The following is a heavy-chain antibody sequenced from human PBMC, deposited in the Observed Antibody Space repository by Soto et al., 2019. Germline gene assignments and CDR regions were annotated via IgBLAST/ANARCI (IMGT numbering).Heavy chain of an antibody. V-gene: IGHV4-30-4*01. CDR3: ARATLLLIDY. CDR1: GGSISSGDYY. D-gene: IGHD2-15*01. CDR2: IYYSGST. Sequence: QVQLQESGPGLVKPSQTLSLTCTVSGGSISSGDYYWSWIRQPPGKGLEWIGYIYYSGSTYYNPSLKXXVXIXXDPSQNQFSLKLSSVTAADTAVYYCARATLLLIDYWGQGTLVTVSS. J-gene: IGHJ4*02.